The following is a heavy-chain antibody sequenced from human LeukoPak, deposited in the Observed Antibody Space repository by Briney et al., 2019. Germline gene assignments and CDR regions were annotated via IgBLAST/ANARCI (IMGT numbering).Heavy chain of an antibody. CDR3: ARDSRARVMIN. CDR2: IYSGGST. Sequence: GGSLRLSCAASGFTVSSNYMSWVRQAPGKGLEWVSVIYSGGSTYYADSVKGRFTISRDNSKNTLYLRMNSLRAEDTAVYYCARDSRARVMINWGQGTLVTVSS. V-gene: IGHV3-53*01. J-gene: IGHJ4*02. CDR1: GFTVSSNY. D-gene: IGHD3-9*01.